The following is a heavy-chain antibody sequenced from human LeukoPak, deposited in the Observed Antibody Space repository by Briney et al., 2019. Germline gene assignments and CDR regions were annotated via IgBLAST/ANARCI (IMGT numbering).Heavy chain of an antibody. V-gene: IGHV3-30-3*01. Sequence: GGSLRLSCAASGFTFSSYAMHWVRLAPGKGLDWVAVISYDGSNQYYADSVKGRFTISRDNSKNTLYLQMNSLRAEDTAVYYCGRDGGLYYFVRGIYPRGYYFDYGGQGPLVTVSS. CDR2: ISYDGSNQ. J-gene: IGHJ4*02. D-gene: IGHD3-10*02. CDR3: GRDGGLYYFVRGIYPRGYYFDY. CDR1: GFTFSSYA.